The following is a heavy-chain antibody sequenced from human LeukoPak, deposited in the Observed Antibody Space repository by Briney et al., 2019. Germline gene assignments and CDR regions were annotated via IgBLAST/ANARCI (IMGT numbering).Heavy chain of an antibody. V-gene: IGHV1-69*05. CDR1: GYTFTSYA. CDR3: ARGSNWNYDFYYYMDV. J-gene: IGHJ6*03. Sequence: VASVKVSCKASGYTFTSYAISWVRQAPGQGLEWMGGIIPIFGTANYAQKFQGRVTITTDESTSTAYMELSSLRSEDTAVYYCARGSNWNYDFYYYMDVWGKGTTVTVSS. CDR2: IIPIFGTA. D-gene: IGHD1-1*01.